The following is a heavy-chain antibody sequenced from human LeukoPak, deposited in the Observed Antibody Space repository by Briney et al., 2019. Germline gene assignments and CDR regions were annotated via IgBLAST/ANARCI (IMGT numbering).Heavy chain of an antibody. D-gene: IGHD4-17*01. CDR1: GGSISSGDYY. CDR3: ARSTTVTTYDY. Sequence: SQTLSLTCTVSGGSISSGDYYWSWIRQPPGKGLEWLGYIYYSGSTYYNPSLKSRVTISVDTSKNQFSLKLSSVTAADTAVYYCARSTTVTTYDYWGQGTLATVSS. J-gene: IGHJ4*02. V-gene: IGHV4-30-4*08. CDR2: IYYSGST.